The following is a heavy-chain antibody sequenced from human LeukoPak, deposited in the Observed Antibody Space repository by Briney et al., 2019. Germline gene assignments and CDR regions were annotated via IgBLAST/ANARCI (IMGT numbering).Heavy chain of an antibody. CDR3: AKEWLRYFDY. CDR1: GFTFSSYG. J-gene: IGHJ4*02. V-gene: IGHV3-30*18. D-gene: IGHD5-12*01. CDR2: ISYDGSNK. Sequence: GGSLRLSCAASGFTFSSYGMHWVRQAPGKGLEWVAVISYDGSNKYYADSVKGRFTISRDNSKNTLYLQMNSLRAEDTAAYYCAKEWLRYFDYWGQGTLVTVSS.